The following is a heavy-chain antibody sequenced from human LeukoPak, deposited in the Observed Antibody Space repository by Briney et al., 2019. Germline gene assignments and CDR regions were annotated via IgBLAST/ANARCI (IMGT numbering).Heavy chain of an antibody. J-gene: IGHJ4*02. Sequence: SETLSLTCTVSGGSISSGGYYWSWIRQHPGKGLEWLGYIYYSGVTYYSPSLKSRVTISVDTSKNQFSLKLSSVTAADTAVYYCARDRGGYGCFDYWGQGTLVTVSS. CDR1: GGSISSGGYY. D-gene: IGHD5-12*01. CDR3: ARDRGGYGCFDY. CDR2: IYYSGVT. V-gene: IGHV4-31*03.